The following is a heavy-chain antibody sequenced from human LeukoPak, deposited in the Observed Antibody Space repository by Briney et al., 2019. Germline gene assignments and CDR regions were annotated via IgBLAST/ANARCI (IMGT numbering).Heavy chain of an antibody. CDR3: VHRDSKANFYGFAY. D-gene: IGHD4-17*01. V-gene: IGHV2-5*02. CDR1: GFSLSTNGGG. CDR2: LYWDDNE. Sequence: SGPTLAKPTQTLTLTCNFSGFSLSTNGGGVGWIRQPPGKALDWLALLYWDDNERYSPSLMGRLTITKDTSKNQLVLTMTNMDPVDTATYYCVHRDSKANFYGFAYWGQGTLVTVSS. J-gene: IGHJ4*02.